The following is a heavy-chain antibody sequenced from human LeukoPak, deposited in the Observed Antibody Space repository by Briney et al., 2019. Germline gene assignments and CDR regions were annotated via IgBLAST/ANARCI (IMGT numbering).Heavy chain of an antibody. D-gene: IGHD2-21*01. CDR3: ARRIRGGDRDYHYYYMDV. J-gene: IGHJ6*03. V-gene: IGHV3-74*03. CDR1: GFTFSSHW. CDR2: INGDGSNT. Sequence: QTGGSLRLSCAASGFTFSSHWMHWVRQAPGKGLVWVSRINGDGSNTTYADSVKGRFTISRDNAKNTLYLQMNSLRAEDTAVYYCARRIRGGDRDYHYYYMDVWGKGTTVTVSS.